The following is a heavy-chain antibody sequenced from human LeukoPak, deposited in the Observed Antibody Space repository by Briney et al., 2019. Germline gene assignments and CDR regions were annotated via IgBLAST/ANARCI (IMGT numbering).Heavy chain of an antibody. CDR1: GGSISYYY. Sequence: SETLSLTCTVSGGSISYYYWSWIRQSPGKGLEGIGYIYYSGTTNYNPSLKSRVTISVDTSKNQFSLQLRSVTAADTAVYYCARPRGDSSGYYYEGFDPWGQGTLVTVSS. V-gene: IGHV4-59*01. CDR3: ARPRGDSSGYYYEGFDP. D-gene: IGHD3-22*01. J-gene: IGHJ5*02. CDR2: IYYSGTT.